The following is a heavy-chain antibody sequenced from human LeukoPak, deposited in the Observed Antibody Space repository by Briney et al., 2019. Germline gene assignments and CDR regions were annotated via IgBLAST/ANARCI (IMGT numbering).Heavy chain of an antibody. CDR1: GFTVSSNS. Sequence: GSLRLSCTVSGFTVSSNSMSWIRQPPGKGLEWIGNIYDSGSTYYNASLQSRVTISIDTSKNQFSLRLSSVTAADTAMYYCAKSGGYGLIDYWGQGTLVTVSS. D-gene: IGHD1-26*01. CDR3: AKSGGYGLIDY. CDR2: IYDSGST. J-gene: IGHJ4*02. V-gene: IGHV4-59*04.